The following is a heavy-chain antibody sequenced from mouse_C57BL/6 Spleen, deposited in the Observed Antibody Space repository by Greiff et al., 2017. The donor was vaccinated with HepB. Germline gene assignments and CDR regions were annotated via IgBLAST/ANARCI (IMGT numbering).Heavy chain of an antibody. D-gene: IGHD2-4*01. Sequence: EVQLQQSGPELVKPGASVKISCKASGYTFTDYYMNWVKQSHGKSLEWIGDINPNNGGTSYNQKFKGKATLTVDKSSSTAYMELRSLASEDSAVYYCANDDYDRAYAMDYWGQGTSVTVSS. J-gene: IGHJ4*01. CDR1: GYTFTDYY. CDR2: INPNNGGT. CDR3: ANDDYDRAYAMDY. V-gene: IGHV1-26*01.